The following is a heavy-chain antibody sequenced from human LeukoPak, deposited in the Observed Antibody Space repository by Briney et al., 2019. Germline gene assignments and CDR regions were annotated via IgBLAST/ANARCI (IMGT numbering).Heavy chain of an antibody. CDR2: IYPTGNT. V-gene: IGHV4-4*07. J-gene: IGHJ6*03. CDR1: GGAIISYY. D-gene: IGHD3-22*01. CDR3: SRLKFYDSTGYSPGYYMDV. Sequence: SETLSLTCSVSGGAIISYYWSWIRQPAGKGPEWIGRIYPTGNTDYNPSLKTRVTMSTDLSKKQFSLRLRSVTAADTAVYYCSRLKFYDSTGYSPGYYMDVWGKGTAVTVSS.